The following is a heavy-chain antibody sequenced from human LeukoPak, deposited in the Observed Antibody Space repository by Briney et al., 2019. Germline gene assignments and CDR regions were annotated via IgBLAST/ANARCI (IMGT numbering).Heavy chain of an antibody. CDR3: ARDSTYYYASGSSGPHYFDN. V-gene: IGHV3-30*01. Sequence: GGSLRLSCAASGFTFSSYAMHWVRQAPGKGLEWVSIISSGGSYEYYADSVKGRLTISRDNSKNTLYLQLNSLRAEDTAVYYCARDSTYYYASGSSGPHYFDNWGQGTLVTVSS. D-gene: IGHD3-10*01. CDR2: ISSGGSYE. CDR1: GFTFSSYA. J-gene: IGHJ4*02.